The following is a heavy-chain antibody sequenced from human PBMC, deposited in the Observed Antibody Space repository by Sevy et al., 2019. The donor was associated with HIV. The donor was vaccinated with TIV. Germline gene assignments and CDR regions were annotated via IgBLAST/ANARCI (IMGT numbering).Heavy chain of an antibody. Sequence: GGSLRLSCGASGFTFSNYAMSWVRQAPGKGLEWVSSISGSGDNTYYADSVKGRFTVSRDNSKNTLYLQMNSLRAEDTAVYYCAKDSGADNYGLFDYWGQGTLVTVSS. CDR2: ISGSGDNT. D-gene: IGHD5-18*01. J-gene: IGHJ4*02. V-gene: IGHV3-23*01. CDR3: AKDSGADNYGLFDY. CDR1: GFTFSNYA.